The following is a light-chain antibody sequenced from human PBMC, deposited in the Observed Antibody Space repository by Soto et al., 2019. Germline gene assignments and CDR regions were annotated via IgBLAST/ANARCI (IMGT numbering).Light chain of an antibody. J-gene: IGLJ2*01. CDR2: DDS. CDR1: NIGSKS. CDR3: QVWDTSSDHAGV. V-gene: IGLV3-21*02. Sequence: SYELTQPPSVSVAPGQTARFTCGGNNIGSKSVHWYQQKPGQAPVLVLFDDSDRPSGIPERFSGSNSGNTATLTISRVAAGDEADYYCQVWDTSSDHAGVFGEGTKLTVL.